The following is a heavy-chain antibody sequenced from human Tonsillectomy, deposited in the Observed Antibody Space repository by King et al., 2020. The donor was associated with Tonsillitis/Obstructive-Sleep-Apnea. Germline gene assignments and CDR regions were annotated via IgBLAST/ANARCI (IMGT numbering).Heavy chain of an antibody. V-gene: IGHV3-30*01. J-gene: IGHJ4*02. CDR1: GFTFSSYV. CDR2: ISYDGSNK. D-gene: IGHD2-2*01. Sequence: VQLVESGGGVVQPGRSLRLSCAASGFTFSSYVMHWVRQAPGKGLEWGAVISYDGSNKYYADSVKGRFTISRDNSKNTLCLQMHSLRAEDTAVYYCATDEYCSSTSCSNFDYWGQGALVTVSS. CDR3: ATDEYCSSTSCSNFDY.